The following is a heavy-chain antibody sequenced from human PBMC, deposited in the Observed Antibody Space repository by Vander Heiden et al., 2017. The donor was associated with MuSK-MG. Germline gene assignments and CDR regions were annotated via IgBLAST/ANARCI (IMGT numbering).Heavy chain of an antibody. J-gene: IGHJ2*01. Sequence: QLPLQESAPGLVKPSVTLSLTCTVSGGAISSSCYYWGWISQPPGKGRGWIGGIYYRGSTYYNPSLKGRVTISVDTSKNQFSRKLSSVTAADTAVYYGARRSNGSGGYWYFDLWGRGTLVTVSS. CDR2: IYYRGST. V-gene: IGHV4-39*01. CDR1: GGAISSSCYY. CDR3: ARRSNGSGGYWYFDL. D-gene: IGHD3-10*01.